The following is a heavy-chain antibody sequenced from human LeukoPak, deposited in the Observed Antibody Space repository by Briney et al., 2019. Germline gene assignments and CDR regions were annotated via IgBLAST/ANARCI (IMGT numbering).Heavy chain of an antibody. V-gene: IGHV4-59*08. CDR1: GGSISSYY. J-gene: IGHJ4*02. CDR3: ARHGASGSYLYYFDY. CDR2: IYYSGST. Sequence: PSETLSLTCTVSGGSISSYYWSWIRQTPGKGLEWIGYIYYSGSTNYNPSLKSRVIISVDTSKNQFSLKLSSVTAADTAVYFCARHGASGSYLYYFDYWGQGTLVTVSS. D-gene: IGHD1-26*01.